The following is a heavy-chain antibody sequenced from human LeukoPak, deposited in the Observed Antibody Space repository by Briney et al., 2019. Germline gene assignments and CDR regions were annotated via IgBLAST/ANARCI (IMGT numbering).Heavy chain of an antibody. CDR1: GFTFDDYV. D-gene: IGHD5-18*01. CDR3: ARLVYSNPDS. V-gene: IGHV3-20*04. J-gene: IGHJ4*02. CDR2: ISWNGGST. Sequence: RPGGSLRLSCAASGFTFDDYVMAWVRQVPGKGLEWVSGISWNGGSTEYADSVKGRFTISRDNDKNSLFLHMNSLRTEDTAFYYCARLVYSNPDSWGQGTLVTVSS.